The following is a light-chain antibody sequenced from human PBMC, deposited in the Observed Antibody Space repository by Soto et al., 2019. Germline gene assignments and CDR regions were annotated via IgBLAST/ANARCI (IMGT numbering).Light chain of an antibody. V-gene: IGKV3-15*01. CDR2: GAS. J-gene: IGKJ4*01. CDR3: QQYNNWPPK. Sequence: EIVMTQSPATLSVSPGERATLSCRASQSVTSNLAWYQQKPGQAPRLLIYGASTRATGIPARFSGSGSGTEFTLTISSLQSEDVAVYYCQQYNNWPPKFGGGTKVEIK. CDR1: QSVTSN.